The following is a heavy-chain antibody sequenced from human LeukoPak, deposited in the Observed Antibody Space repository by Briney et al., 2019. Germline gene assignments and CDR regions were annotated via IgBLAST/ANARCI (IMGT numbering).Heavy chain of an antibody. CDR3: ARERDDYYFDY. Sequence: PGGSLRLSCAAPGFTFSGYEMNWVRQAPGKGLEWVSYISRSGTIISYADSVKGRFTISRDNAKNSLYLQMNSLRAEATAVYYCARERDDYYFDYCGQGTLVTVSS. CDR1: GFTFSGYE. D-gene: IGHD3-3*01. CDR2: ISRSGTII. V-gene: IGHV3-48*03. J-gene: IGHJ4*02.